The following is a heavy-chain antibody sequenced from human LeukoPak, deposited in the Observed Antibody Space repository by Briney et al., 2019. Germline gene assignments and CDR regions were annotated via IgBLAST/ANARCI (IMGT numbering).Heavy chain of an antibody. CDR1: GYTFTGYY. Sequence: ASVKVSCKASGYTFTGYYMHWVRQAPGQGLEWMGWINPNNGGTNYAQKLQGRVTMTTDTSTSTAYMELRSLRSDDTAVYYCARERYYDYVWGSYRPDAYYFDYWGQGTLVTVSS. CDR3: ARERYYDYVWGSYRPDAYYFDY. J-gene: IGHJ4*02. V-gene: IGHV1-2*02. CDR2: INPNNGGT. D-gene: IGHD3-16*02.